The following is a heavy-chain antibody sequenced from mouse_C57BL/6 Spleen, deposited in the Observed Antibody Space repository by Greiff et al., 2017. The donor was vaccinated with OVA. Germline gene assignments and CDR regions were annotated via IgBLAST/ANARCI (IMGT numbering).Heavy chain of an antibody. Sequence: VQLKESGPVLVKPGASVKMSCKASGYTFTDYYMNWVKQSHGKSLEWIGVINPYNGGTSYNQKFKGKATLTVDKSSSTAYMELNSLTSEDSAVYYCAREGYYYGSSPPYYFDYWGQGTTLTVSS. D-gene: IGHD1-1*01. J-gene: IGHJ2*01. V-gene: IGHV1-19*01. CDR3: AREGYYYGSSPPYYFDY. CDR2: INPYNGGT. CDR1: GYTFTDYY.